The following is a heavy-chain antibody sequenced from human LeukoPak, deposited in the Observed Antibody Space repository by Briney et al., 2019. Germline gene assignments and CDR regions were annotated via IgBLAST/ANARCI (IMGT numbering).Heavy chain of an antibody. J-gene: IGHJ4*02. D-gene: IGHD3-10*01. V-gene: IGHV3-64*01. Sequence: GGSLRLSCAASGFTFSSYAMHWVRQAPGKGLEYVSAISSNGGSTYYANSVKGRFTISRGNSKNTLYLQMGSLRAEDMAVYYCARAYGSGSYYDYWGQGTLVTVSS. CDR3: ARAYGSGSYYDY. CDR2: ISSNGGST. CDR1: GFTFSSYA.